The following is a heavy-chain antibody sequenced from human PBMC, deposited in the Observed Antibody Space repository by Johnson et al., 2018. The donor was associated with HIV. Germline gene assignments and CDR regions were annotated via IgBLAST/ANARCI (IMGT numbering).Heavy chain of an antibody. J-gene: IGHJ3*02. CDR1: GFTVTTKY. CDR3: AREVDGFDI. V-gene: IGHV3-66*01. Sequence: VQLVESWGGLVQPGGSLRLSCAASGFTVTTKYMSWVRQAPGKGLEWVSAISGSGGSTYYADSVKGRFTISRDNAKNTLYLHMNSLRAEDTAVYYCAREVDGFDIWGQGTMVTVSS. CDR2: SGSGGST.